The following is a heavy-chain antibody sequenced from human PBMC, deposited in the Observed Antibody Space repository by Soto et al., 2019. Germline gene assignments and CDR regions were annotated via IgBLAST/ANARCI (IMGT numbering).Heavy chain of an antibody. Sequence: QVQLQESGPGLVKPSGTLSLTCAVSGGSVSSSNWWSWVRQSPGKGLEWMGEIYHSGSAHYNPSLKSRATISLDKYKSQFSLRLTSVTAAETAVYYCARVPGVVVSADDAFDIWGPGTRVIVSS. V-gene: IGHV4-4*02. CDR1: GGSVSSSNW. CDR2: IYHSGSA. D-gene: IGHD2-21*02. J-gene: IGHJ3*02. CDR3: ARVPGVVVSADDAFDI.